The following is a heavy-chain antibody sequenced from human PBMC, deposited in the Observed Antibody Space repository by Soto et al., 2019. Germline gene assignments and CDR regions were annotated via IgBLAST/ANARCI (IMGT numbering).Heavy chain of an antibody. CDR3: SKEFFDNYGYFPWPDALDL. CDR1: GFTLGTYG. V-gene: IGHV3-30*18. J-gene: IGHJ3*01. Sequence: QVQLAESGGGVVQPGRSLTISCAASGFTLGTYGMHWVRQAPGKGLEWVAVISNDGGDKYYSDSVMGRFTISRENSKNTLYLQMNSLRGEDTGGYYCSKEFFDNYGYFPWPDALDLWGQGTVVTVSS. CDR2: ISNDGGDK. D-gene: IGHD3-22*01.